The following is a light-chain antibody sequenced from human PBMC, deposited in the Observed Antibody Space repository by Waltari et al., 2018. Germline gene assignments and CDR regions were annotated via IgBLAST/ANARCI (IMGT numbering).Light chain of an antibody. Sequence: DIVLTQSPDSLAVSLGERATINCKSSQSVLYSVNNKDYLAWYQQKPGQPPKLLIYWASTRESGVADRFSGSVPGTEFTLTINSVQAEDVAVYYGQEYYSVVPDEFGPGTKV. CDR3: QEYYSVVPDE. CDR1: QSVLYSVNNKDY. J-gene: IGKJ3*01. V-gene: IGKV4-1*01. CDR2: WAS.